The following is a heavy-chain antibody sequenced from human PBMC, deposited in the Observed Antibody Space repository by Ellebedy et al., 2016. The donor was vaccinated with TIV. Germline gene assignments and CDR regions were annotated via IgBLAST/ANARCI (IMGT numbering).Heavy chain of an antibody. CDR2: IYYGGST. Sequence: MPSETLSLPCNLSGGALRSGDYFGRWISQHPGKGLEWIGFIYYGGSTYYNPSLKSRASISEDTPKNQFSLKLNAVTAADTAVYYCARAPIVVVPARAFDFWGQGTMVTVSS. J-gene: IGHJ3*01. CDR1: GGALRSGDYF. D-gene: IGHD2-2*01. V-gene: IGHV4-30-4*01. CDR3: ARAPIVVVPARAFDF.